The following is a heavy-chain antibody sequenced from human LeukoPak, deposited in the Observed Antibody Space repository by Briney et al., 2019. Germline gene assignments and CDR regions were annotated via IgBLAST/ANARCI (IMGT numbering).Heavy chain of an antibody. Sequence: GASVKVSCKASGGTFSSYAISWVRQAPGQGLEWMGSIIPILGIANYAQKFQGRVTITADKSTSTAYMELSSLRSEDTAVYYCARGRAAYDYVWGSYLSFWGQGTLVTVSS. J-gene: IGHJ4*02. D-gene: IGHD3-16*02. CDR2: IIPILGIA. CDR3: ARGRAAYDYVWGSYLSF. CDR1: GGTFSSYA. V-gene: IGHV1-69*04.